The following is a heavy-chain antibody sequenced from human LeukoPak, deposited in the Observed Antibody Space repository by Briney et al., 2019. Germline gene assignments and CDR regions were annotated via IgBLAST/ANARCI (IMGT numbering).Heavy chain of an antibody. D-gene: IGHD6-19*01. J-gene: IGHJ4*02. CDR3: ARGKSSGAPGAY. CDR1: GFTFSNYW. CDR2: IKQDGSEK. Sequence: GGSLRLSCEASGFTFSNYWMSWVRQAPGKGLEWVANIKQDGSEKYYVDSVKDRFTISRDNAKNSLCLQMNSLRADDTAVYYCARGKSSGAPGAYWGQGTLVTVSS. V-gene: IGHV3-7*03.